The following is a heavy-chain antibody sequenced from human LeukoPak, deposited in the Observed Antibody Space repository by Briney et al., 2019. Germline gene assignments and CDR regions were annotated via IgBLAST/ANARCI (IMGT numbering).Heavy chain of an antibody. CDR2: IRYDGSKS. CDR3: AKDGGSGSYFASDI. CDR1: GFTFNSYG. D-gene: IGHD1-26*01. V-gene: IGHV3-30*02. Sequence: GGSLRLSCAASGFTFNSYGMHWVRQAPGKGLEWVAFIRYDGSKSYFADSVKGRFALSRDNSKNTLYLQMSSLRPEDTAVYFCAKDGGSGSYFASDIWGQRTMVTVSS. J-gene: IGHJ3*02.